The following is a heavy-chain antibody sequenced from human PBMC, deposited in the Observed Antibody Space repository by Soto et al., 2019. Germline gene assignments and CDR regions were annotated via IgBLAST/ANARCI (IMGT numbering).Heavy chain of an antibody. J-gene: IGHJ4*02. CDR3: ARDLGGWEDY. D-gene: IGHD6-19*01. CDR2: INPIVSKT. Sequence: SVKVSCKASGDTFSFYTINWVRQAPGLGLEWMGRINPIVSKTKYAQKLQGRVSMTADKSTTTAYMELRSLRSDDTAVYYCARDLGGWEDYWGQGTLVTVSS. CDR1: GDTFSFYT. V-gene: IGHV1-69*08.